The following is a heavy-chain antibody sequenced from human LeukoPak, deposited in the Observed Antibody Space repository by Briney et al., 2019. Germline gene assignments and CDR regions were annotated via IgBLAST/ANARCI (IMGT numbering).Heavy chain of an antibody. J-gene: IGHJ6*02. CDR3: ARVEVGSSGWYPGYYYYYGMDV. V-gene: IGHV3-74*01. CDR1: GFTFSSYW. Sequence: SLRLSCAASGFTFSSYWMRWVRQAPGKGLVWVSRINSDGSSTSYADSVKGRFTISRDNAKNTLYLQMNSLRAEDTAVYYCARVEVGSSGWYPGYYYYYGMDVWGQGTTVTVSS. D-gene: IGHD6-19*01. CDR2: INSDGSST.